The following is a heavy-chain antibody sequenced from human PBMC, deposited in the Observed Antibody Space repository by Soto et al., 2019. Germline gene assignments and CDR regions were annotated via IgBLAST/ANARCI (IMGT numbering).Heavy chain of an antibody. CDR3: ARRQSDREEY. J-gene: IGHJ4*01. V-gene: IGHV2-5*02. Sequence: QITLKESGPTLVKPTQTLTLTCTFSGFSITTSGVGVGWIRQPPGKALEWLALIYWDDDKRYSPSLESPHTITKDPTKHQVDVRQTKIDHVHPGTYYWARRQSDREEYWGQETLVPVSS. CDR2: IYWDDDK. CDR1: GFSITTSGVG.